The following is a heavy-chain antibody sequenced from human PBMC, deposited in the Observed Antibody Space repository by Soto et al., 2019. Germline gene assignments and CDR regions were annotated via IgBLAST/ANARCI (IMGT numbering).Heavy chain of an antibody. J-gene: IGHJ4*02. CDR2: ISAYNGNT. Sequence: QVQLVQSGAEVKKPGASVKVSCKASGYSFTNYGISWVRQAPGQGLEWMGWISAYNGNTNSAQKFQVRVTMTTDTSTSTAYMERRSLRSDDTAVYYCARRYCSYTTCYSIDYWGQGTLVTVSS. CDR1: GYSFTNYG. CDR3: ARRYCSYTTCYSIDY. D-gene: IGHD2-2*01. V-gene: IGHV1-18*04.